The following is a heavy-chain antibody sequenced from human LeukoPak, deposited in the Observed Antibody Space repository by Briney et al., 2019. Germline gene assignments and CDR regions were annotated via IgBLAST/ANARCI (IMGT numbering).Heavy chain of an antibody. CDR2: INHSGST. CDR3: ARITYQDIVVVPAAIAPYYYYYMDV. V-gene: IGHV4-34*01. J-gene: IGHJ6*03. Sequence: SETLSLTCAVYGGSFSGYYWSWIRQPPGKGLEWIGEINHSGSTNYNPSLKSRVTISVDTSKNQFSLKLSSVTAADTAVYYCARITYQDIVVVPAAIAPYYYYYMDVWGKGTTVTVSS. D-gene: IGHD2-2*02. CDR1: GGSFSGYY.